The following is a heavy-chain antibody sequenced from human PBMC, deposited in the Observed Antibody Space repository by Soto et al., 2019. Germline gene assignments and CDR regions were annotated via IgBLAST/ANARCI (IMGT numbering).Heavy chain of an antibody. CDR3: AGGWSVEVFDI. CDR1: GFTVSSNY. V-gene: IGHV3-53*04. J-gene: IGHJ3*02. D-gene: IGHD3-3*01. Sequence: EVQLVESGGGLVQPGGSLRPSCAASGFTVSSNYMSWVRQAPGKGLEGVSVIYSGGNTYYADSVKGRLTIARHNSKHEVYRQINRLRAAGTAVYYCAGGWSVEVFDIWGQGTMVTVSS. CDR2: IYSGGNT.